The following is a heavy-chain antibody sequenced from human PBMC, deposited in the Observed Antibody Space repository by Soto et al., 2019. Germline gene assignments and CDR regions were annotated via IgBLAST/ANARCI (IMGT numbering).Heavy chain of an antibody. CDR2: TFHSGAT. J-gene: IGHJ4*02. Sequence: SETLSLTCTVSGDSISSGFYYWTWIRQTPGKGLEWIGYTFHSGATYFNSSLEGRVSISVDTSKNQFFLKLISVTAADTAVYYCARGGHVGSATSCCHNFWGQGTLVTAPQ. V-gene: IGHV4-30-4*01. D-gene: IGHD2-2*01. CDR3: ARGGHVGSATSCCHNF. CDR1: GDSISSGFYY.